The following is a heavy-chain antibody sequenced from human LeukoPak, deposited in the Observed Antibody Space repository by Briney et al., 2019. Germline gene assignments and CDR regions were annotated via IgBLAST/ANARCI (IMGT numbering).Heavy chain of an antibody. CDR3: AGHHPRNTVDF. CDR1: GGSLSSYY. J-gene: IGHJ4*02. D-gene: IGHD2/OR15-2a*01. Sequence: SETLSPPCTVSGGSLSSYYWGWIREPPGEGLEWIAYISDIGSINYNPSLKSRVTISLDTSKNQFSLKLSSVTAADTAVYYCAGHHPRNTVDFWGQGTLVTVSS. V-gene: IGHV4-59*08. CDR2: ISDIGSI.